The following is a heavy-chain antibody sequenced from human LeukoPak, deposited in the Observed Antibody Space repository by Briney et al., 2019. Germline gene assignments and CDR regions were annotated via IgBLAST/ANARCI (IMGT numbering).Heavy chain of an antibody. CDR3: ATRDDYGDYYFDY. V-gene: IGHV1-24*01. CDR1: GYTLTELS. D-gene: IGHD4-17*01. J-gene: IGHJ4*02. CDR2: FDPEDGET. Sequence: ASVKVSCKLSGYTLTELSMHWVRQAPGKRLEWMGGFDPEDGETIYAQKFQGRVTMTEDTSTDTAYMELSSLRSEDTAVYYSATRDDYGDYYFDYWGQGTLVTVSS.